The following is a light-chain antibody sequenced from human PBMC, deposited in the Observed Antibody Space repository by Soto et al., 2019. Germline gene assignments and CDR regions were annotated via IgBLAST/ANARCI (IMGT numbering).Light chain of an antibody. V-gene: IGKV1-27*01. CDR2: VAS. Sequence: DVQMTQSPSSLSASVGDRVTITCRASQGISKYLAWYQQKPGKVPRLLIYVASTLQSGVPSRFSGSGSGTDFILTISSLQPEDVATYYCQKYDSAPWTFGQGTKVAIK. CDR3: QKYDSAPWT. J-gene: IGKJ1*01. CDR1: QGISKY.